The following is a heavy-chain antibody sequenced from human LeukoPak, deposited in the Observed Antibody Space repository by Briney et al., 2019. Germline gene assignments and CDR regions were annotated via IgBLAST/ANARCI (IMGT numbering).Heavy chain of an antibody. V-gene: IGHV3-30-3*01. D-gene: IGHD6-19*01. J-gene: IGHJ4*02. CDR1: GCTFSSSA. Sequence: GGSLRLSCAASGCTFSSSAMHWVRQAPDKGLEGVAVISYDGSNKYYADSVKGRFTISRDNSKNTLYLQMNSLRADDTAVYYCARDRDSSGWYEGFDYWGQGTLVTVSS. CDR3: ARDRDSSGWYEGFDY. CDR2: ISYDGSNK.